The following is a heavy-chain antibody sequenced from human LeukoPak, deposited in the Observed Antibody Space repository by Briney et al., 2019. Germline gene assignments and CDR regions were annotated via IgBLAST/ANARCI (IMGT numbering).Heavy chain of an antibody. CDR1: GLTFYDYG. CDR3: ARLAAASYYYYYYYMDV. J-gene: IGHJ6*03. V-gene: IGHV3-20*03. D-gene: IGHD6-13*01. CDR2: IYWYGGST. Sequence: GGSLTLSYAASGLTFYDYGMSWLGQAPGKGLEWVSGIYWYGGSTDYAASVKGRFTISRDNAKNSLYLKMSSLRAEDTALYYCARLAAASYYYYYYYMDVWGKGNTITV.